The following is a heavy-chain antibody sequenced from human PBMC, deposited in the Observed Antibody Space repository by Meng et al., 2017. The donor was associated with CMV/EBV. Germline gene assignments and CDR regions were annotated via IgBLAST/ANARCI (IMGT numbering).Heavy chain of an antibody. V-gene: IGHV4-30-4*08. CDR2: IYYSGST. Sequence: QWQLQESGPGLVQPSQTLSLTVIVSGGSISSGDYYWSWIRQPPGKGLEWIGYIYYSGSTYYNPSLKSRVTISVDTSKNQFSLKLSSVTAADTAVYYCARVTSRVAGAFDYWGQGTLVTVSS. J-gene: IGHJ4*02. CDR3: ARVTSRVAGAFDY. D-gene: IGHD1-14*01. CDR1: GGSISSGDYY.